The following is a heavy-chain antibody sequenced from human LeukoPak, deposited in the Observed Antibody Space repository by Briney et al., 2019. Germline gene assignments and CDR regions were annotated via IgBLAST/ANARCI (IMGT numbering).Heavy chain of an antibody. J-gene: IGHJ4*02. Sequence: SQTLSLTCAISGDSVSSNSAAWNWIRQSPSRGLEWLGRTYYRSKWYNDYAVSVKSRITINPNTSKNQFSLQLNSVTPEDTAVYYCARSFAGTGFLPPYYFDYWGQGTLVTVSS. CDR1: GDSVSSNSAA. V-gene: IGHV6-1*01. D-gene: IGHD6-13*01. CDR2: TYYRSKWYN. CDR3: ARSFAGTGFLPPYYFDY.